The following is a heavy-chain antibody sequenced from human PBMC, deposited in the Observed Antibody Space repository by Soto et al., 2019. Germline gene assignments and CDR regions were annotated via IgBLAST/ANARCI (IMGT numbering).Heavy chain of an antibody. V-gene: IGHV1-3*01. D-gene: IGHD2-2*01. Sequence: ASVKVSCKASGYTFTNYAMHWVRQAPGQRLEWMGWIIAGNGNTKYSQKFQGRVTITRDTSASTAYMELRSLRSADTAVYYCAREGYCSSASCFDYWGQGTLVTVSS. CDR2: IIAGNGNT. CDR1: GYTFTNYA. CDR3: AREGYCSSASCFDY. J-gene: IGHJ4*02.